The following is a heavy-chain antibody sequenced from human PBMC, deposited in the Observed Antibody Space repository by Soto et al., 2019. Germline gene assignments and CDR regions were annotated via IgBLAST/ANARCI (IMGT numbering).Heavy chain of an antibody. V-gene: IGHV1-46*01. CDR1: GGTFSSYA. D-gene: IGHD5-18*01. CDR2: ISASGGST. CDR3: ARAFQLWTEY. J-gene: IGHJ4*02. Sequence: GASVKVSCKASGGTFSSYAISWVRRAPGQGLEWMGIISASGGSTSYAQKFQGRVTMTRDTSTSTVYMELSSLRSEDTAVYYCARAFQLWTEYWGRGTLVTVSS.